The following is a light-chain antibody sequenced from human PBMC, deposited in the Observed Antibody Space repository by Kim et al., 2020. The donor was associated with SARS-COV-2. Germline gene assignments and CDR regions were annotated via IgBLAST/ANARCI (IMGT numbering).Light chain of an antibody. CDR2: GKN. Sequence: VALGETVRTSCPGGGRRSYYVSSDQKKQEREPIIVSYGKNNRCTGGPHRFSGSSSGNTAFLTISGTQAGEEADYFCNTRDINDNVVFGGGTKVTV. CDR1: GRRSYY. J-gene: IGLJ2*01. CDR3: NTRDINDNVV. V-gene: IGLV3-19*01.